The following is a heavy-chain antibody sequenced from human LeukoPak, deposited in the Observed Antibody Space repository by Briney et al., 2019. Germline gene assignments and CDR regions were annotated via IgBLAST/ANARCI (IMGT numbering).Heavy chain of an antibody. CDR3: ANLSGTYGDDYYYYMDV. V-gene: IGHV4-39*01. D-gene: IGHD4-17*01. CDR2: IYYSGST. J-gene: IGHJ6*03. Sequence: SETLSLTCTVSGGSISSSSDYWGWIRQPPGKGLEWIGSIYYSGSTYYNPSLKSRVTISVDTSKNQFSLKLSSVTAADTAVYYCANLSGTYGDDYYYYMDVWGKGTTVTVSS. CDR1: GGSISSSSDY.